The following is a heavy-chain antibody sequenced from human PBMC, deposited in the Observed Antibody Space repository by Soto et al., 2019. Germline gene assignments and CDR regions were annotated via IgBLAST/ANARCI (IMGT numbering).Heavy chain of an antibody. J-gene: IGHJ4*02. CDR3: ATLVPGDPPKF. Sequence: SETLSLTCTVSGGSVSSGSYYWSWIRQPPGKGLEWIGYIYYSGSTNYNPSLKSRVTLSVDTSKNQFSLKLSSMTAADTAVYYCATLVPGDPPKFWRQGTPVTVSS. V-gene: IGHV4-61*01. D-gene: IGHD7-27*01. CDR2: IYYSGST. CDR1: GGSVSSGSYY.